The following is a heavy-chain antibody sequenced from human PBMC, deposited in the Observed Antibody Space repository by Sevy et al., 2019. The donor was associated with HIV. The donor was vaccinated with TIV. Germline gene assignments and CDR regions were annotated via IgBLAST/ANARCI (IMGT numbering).Heavy chain of an antibody. D-gene: IGHD3-3*01. CDR3: ARDLGDFWSGGGWFDP. V-gene: IGHV1-2*02. CDR2: INPNSGDT. CDR1: GYTFTGYY. Sequence: ASVKVSCKASGYTFTGYYMHWVRQAPGQGLEWMGWINPNSGDTNYAQKFQGRVTMTRDTSISTAYMELSRLRSDDTAVYYCARDLGDFWSGGGWFDPWGQGTLVTVSS. J-gene: IGHJ5*02.